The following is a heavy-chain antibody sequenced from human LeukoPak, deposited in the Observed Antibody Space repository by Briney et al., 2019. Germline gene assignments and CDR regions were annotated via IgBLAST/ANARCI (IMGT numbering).Heavy chain of an antibody. CDR1: GFTFSSYS. J-gene: IGHJ4*02. CDR2: INSDGSST. D-gene: IGHD4-17*01. CDR3: AKELFYGDYRGPFDY. V-gene: IGHV3-74*01. Sequence: GGSLRLSCAASGFTFSSYSMNWVRQAPGKGLVWVSRINSDGSSTSYADSVKGRFTISRDNAKNSLYLQMNSLRAEDTALYYCAKELFYGDYRGPFDYWGQGTLVTVSS.